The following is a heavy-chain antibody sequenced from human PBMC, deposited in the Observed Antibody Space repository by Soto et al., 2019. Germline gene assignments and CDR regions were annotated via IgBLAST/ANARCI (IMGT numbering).Heavy chain of an antibody. CDR2: IHHSGST. CDR1: SASISSEQR. D-gene: IGHD6-19*01. Sequence: QMQLQESGQGLVKPSETLSLTCAVSSASISSEQRWSWVRQPPGKGLEWIGEIHHSGSTNKNPSLKSRVTMSVDKSKNQFSLNLNSVTAADTAVYYCARSFGWYAIDQWGQGTLVIVSS. J-gene: IGHJ4*02. CDR3: ARSFGWYAIDQ. V-gene: IGHV4-4*02.